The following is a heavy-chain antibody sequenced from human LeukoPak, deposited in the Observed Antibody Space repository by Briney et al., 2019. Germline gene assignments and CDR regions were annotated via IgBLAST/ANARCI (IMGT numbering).Heavy chain of an antibody. CDR1: GFTFDDYG. CDR2: ISWSSGSI. D-gene: IGHD6-19*01. Sequence: GGSLRLSCAASGFTFDDYGMNWVRQAPGKGLEWVSGISWSSGSIDYADSVKGRFTISRDNAKNSLYLQMNSLRAEDMAVYYCSRSLCGAVAGTLWFDPWRQGTLLTVPS. J-gene: IGHJ5*02. V-gene: IGHV3-9*03. CDR3: SRSLCGAVAGTLWFDP.